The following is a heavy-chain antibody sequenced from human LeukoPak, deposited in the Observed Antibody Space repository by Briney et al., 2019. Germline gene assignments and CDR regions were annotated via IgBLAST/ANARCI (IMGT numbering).Heavy chain of an antibody. J-gene: IGHJ4*02. V-gene: IGHV1-2*02. CDR2: INPNSGGT. Sequence: VASVKVSCKASGYTFTGYYMHWVRQAPGQGLEWTGWINPNSGGTNYAQKFQGRVTMTRDTSISTAYMELSRLRSDDTAVYYCARVRYYYGSGSYYSIDYWGQGTLVTVSS. D-gene: IGHD3-10*01. CDR3: ARVRYYYGSGSYYSIDY. CDR1: GYTFTGYY.